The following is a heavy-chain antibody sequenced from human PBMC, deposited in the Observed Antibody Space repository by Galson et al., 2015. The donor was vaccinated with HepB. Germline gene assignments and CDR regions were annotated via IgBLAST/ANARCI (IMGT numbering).Heavy chain of an antibody. CDR3: AKEQPQEQWHAGGDGAFDI. D-gene: IGHD6-19*01. CDR2: ISYDGSNK. CDR1: GFTFSSYG. V-gene: IGHV3-30*18. Sequence: SLRLSCAASGFTFSSYGMHWVRQAPGKGLEWVAVISYDGSNKYYADSVKGRFTISRDNSKNTLYLQMNSLRAEDTAVYYCAKEQPQEQWHAGGDGAFDIWGQGTMVTVSS. J-gene: IGHJ3*02.